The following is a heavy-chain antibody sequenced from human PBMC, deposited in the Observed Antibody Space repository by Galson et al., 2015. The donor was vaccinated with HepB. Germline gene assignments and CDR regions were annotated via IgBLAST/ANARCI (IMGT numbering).Heavy chain of an antibody. CDR3: ASFPRNSRLDY. CDR2: IRRGGSPK. V-gene: IGHV3-48*04. Sequence: SLRLSCAASGFTLRAIRWTWFARAPGKGLEGVHYIRRGGSPKSKPDSVKGRFTISRDNAKNSLYLQMNSLRAEDTAVYYCASFPRNSRLDYWGQGTLVTVSS. D-gene: IGHD4-23*01. J-gene: IGHJ4*02. CDR1: GFTLRAIR.